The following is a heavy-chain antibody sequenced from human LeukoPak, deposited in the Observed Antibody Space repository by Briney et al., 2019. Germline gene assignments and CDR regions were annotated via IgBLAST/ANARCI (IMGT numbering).Heavy chain of an antibody. D-gene: IGHD3-22*01. CDR2: IKSKTDGGTT. CDR1: GFTFSNAW. CDR3: AKDQRSITMIGTTDY. Sequence: GGSLRLSCAASGFTFSNAWMSWVRQAPGKGLEWVGRIKSKTDGGTTDYAAPVKGRFTISRDDSKNTLYLQMNSLRAEDTAVYYCAKDQRSITMIGTTDYWGQGTLVTVSS. V-gene: IGHV3-15*01. J-gene: IGHJ4*02.